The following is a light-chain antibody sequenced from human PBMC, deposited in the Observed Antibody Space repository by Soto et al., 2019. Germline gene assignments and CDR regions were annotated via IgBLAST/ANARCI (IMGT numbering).Light chain of an antibody. J-gene: IGKJ2*01. CDR2: AAS. CDR3: QQSYITPYT. Sequence: DIQMTQSPSSLSASVGDTVTITCRASQSISVHLNWYQQKGGKVPKLLIYAASNLYSGVPSRFSGSASETDFALTISSLQLEDFATYYCQQSYITPYTFGQGTRLEIK. V-gene: IGKV1-39*01. CDR1: QSISVH.